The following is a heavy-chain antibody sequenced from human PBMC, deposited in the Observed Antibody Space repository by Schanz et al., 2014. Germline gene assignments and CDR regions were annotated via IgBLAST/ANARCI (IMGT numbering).Heavy chain of an antibody. V-gene: IGHV3-23*04. CDR2: VSDSGGET. Sequence: EVQLVESGGGLVQPGGSLRLSCAASGFPFSSYDMSWVRQAPGKGLEWVSIVSDSGGETYYADSVKGRFTISRDNSKNTLYVQMNSLRAEDTAVYYCAKDWRCTSNSCYAPFDSWGQGTLVTVSS. J-gene: IGHJ4*02. D-gene: IGHD2-2*01. CDR1: GFPFSSYD. CDR3: AKDWRCTSNSCYAPFDS.